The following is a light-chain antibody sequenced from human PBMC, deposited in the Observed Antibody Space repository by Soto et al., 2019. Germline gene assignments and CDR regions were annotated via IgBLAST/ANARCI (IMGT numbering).Light chain of an antibody. Sequence: EIVLTQSPGTLSLSPGERATLSCRASQSVSSSYLAWYQQKPGQAPRLLIYGASSSSTGIPDRFSGSRSGTDITLAISRLVLEDFAVDFCQQYCSSPPMYTFGQGTKLEIK. CDR3: QQYCSSPPMYT. V-gene: IGKV3-20*01. CDR1: QSVSSSY. J-gene: IGKJ2*01. CDR2: GAS.